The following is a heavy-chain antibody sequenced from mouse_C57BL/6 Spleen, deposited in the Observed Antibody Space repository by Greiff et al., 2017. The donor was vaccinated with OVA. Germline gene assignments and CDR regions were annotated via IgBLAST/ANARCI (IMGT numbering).Heavy chain of an antibody. D-gene: IGHD2-3*01. CDR3: ARPDLYDGYYGFAY. V-gene: IGHV1-19*01. Sequence: EVQLQQSGPVLVKPGASVKMSCKASGYTFTDYYMNWVKQSHGKSLEWIGVINPYNGGTSYNQKFKGKATLTVDKSSSTAYMELNSLTSEDSAVYYCARPDLYDGYYGFAYWGQGTLVTVSA. CDR1: GYTFTDYY. J-gene: IGHJ3*01. CDR2: INPYNGGT.